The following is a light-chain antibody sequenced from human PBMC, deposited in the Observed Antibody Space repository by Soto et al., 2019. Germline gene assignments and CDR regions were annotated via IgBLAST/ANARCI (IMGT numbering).Light chain of an antibody. J-gene: IGKJ2*01. Sequence: DTVLTQSPGTLSLSPGERATLSCRASQSVSSSYLAWYQQKPGKAPRLLIYGASSRATGIPDRFSGSGSGTEFTLTISRLEPEDFAVYYCQQYDSASFTFGQGTKLEIK. CDR3: QQYDSASFT. CDR2: GAS. CDR1: QSVSSSY. V-gene: IGKV3-20*01.